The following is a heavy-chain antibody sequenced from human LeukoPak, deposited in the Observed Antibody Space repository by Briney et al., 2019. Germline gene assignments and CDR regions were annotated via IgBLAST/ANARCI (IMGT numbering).Heavy chain of an antibody. D-gene: IGHD6-13*01. Sequence: ASVKASCKVSGYTLTELSMHWVRQAPGKGLEWMGGFDPEDGETIYAQKFQGRVTMTEDTSTDTAYMELSSLRSEDTAVYYCATLRPSIAAAVTGLTGWGQGTLVTVSS. CDR3: ATLRPSIAAAVTGLTG. CDR2: FDPEDGET. CDR1: GYTLTELS. V-gene: IGHV1-24*01. J-gene: IGHJ4*02.